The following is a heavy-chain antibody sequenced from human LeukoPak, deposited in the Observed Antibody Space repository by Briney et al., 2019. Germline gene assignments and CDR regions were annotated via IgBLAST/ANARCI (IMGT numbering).Heavy chain of an antibody. Sequence: GGSLRLSCGGSGFTFTNYALTWVRQAPGKALEWVSVISGRGDHTFYADSVKGRFTISRNNSENTLFLQLNSVTAEDTAVYYCAKGAPLYSGSYPVDYFYNGMDVWGQGTTVIVPS. CDR2: ISGRGDHT. D-gene: IGHD1-26*01. CDR3: AKGAPLYSGSYPVDYFYNGMDV. J-gene: IGHJ6*02. V-gene: IGHV3-23*01. CDR1: GFTFTNYA.